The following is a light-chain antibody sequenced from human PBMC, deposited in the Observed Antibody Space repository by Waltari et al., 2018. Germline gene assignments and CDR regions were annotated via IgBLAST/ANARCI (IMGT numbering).Light chain of an antibody. Sequence: DIQMTQSPSSLSASVGDRVTITCRASQGISNYLAWYQQKPGKVPQLLIYDASTLQSGVPSRFSGGGSGTDFTLNISSLRPEDVATYYCQKYTSAPATFGQGTKLEIK. V-gene: IGKV1-27*01. CDR1: QGISNY. CDR2: DAS. CDR3: QKYTSAPAT. J-gene: IGKJ2*01.